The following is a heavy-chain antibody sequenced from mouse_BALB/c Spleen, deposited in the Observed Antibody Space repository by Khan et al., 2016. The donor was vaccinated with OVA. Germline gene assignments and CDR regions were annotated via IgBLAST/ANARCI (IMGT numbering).Heavy chain of an antibody. CDR2: MWSDGSA. CDR1: GFSLTNYG. V-gene: IGHV2-6-1*01. Sequence: VQLKESGPGLVAPSQSLSITCTISGFSLTNYGVHWVRQPPGKGLEWLILMWSDGSATYNSALKSRLTISMDNSKSQVFLKMHSLQTDDTDMYFCARQPYYHYNVMDYWGQGTSVTVSS. CDR3: ARQPYYHYNVMDY. J-gene: IGHJ4*01. D-gene: IGHD2-10*01.